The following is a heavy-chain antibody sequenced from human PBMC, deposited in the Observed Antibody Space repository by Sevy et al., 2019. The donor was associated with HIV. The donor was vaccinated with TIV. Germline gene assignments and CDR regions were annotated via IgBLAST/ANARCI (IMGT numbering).Heavy chain of an antibody. CDR2: IYYNGHI. J-gene: IGHJ4*02. CDR3: AGENAWGRGYS. Sequence: SETLSLTCTVSGGSITSLYWNWIRQPPGKGLEWIATIYYNGHINYNPSLKSRVTLPLDTSKNQFSLRLSSVTAADTAMYYCAGENAWGRGYSWGQGTLVTVSS. D-gene: IGHD1-26*01. V-gene: IGHV4-59*08. CDR1: GGSITSLY.